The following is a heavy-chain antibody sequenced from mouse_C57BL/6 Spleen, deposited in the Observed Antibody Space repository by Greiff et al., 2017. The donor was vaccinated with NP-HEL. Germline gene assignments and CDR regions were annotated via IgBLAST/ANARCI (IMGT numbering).Heavy chain of an antibody. Sequence: QVQLQQSGAELARPGASVKLSCKASGYTFTSYGISWVKQRSGQGLEWIGEIYPRSGNTYYNEKFKGKATLTADKSASTAYMELRSLTSADSAVYFCARGELEIYYGNYDAMDYGGQGTSVTVSS. CDR2: IYPRSGNT. V-gene: IGHV1-81*01. J-gene: IGHJ4*01. D-gene: IGHD2-1*01. CDR1: GYTFTSYG. CDR3: ARGELEIYYGNYDAMDY.